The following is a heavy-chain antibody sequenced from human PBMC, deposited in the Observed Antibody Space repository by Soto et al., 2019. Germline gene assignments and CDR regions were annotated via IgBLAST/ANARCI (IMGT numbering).Heavy chain of an antibody. D-gene: IGHD4-17*01. CDR1: GFTFSSYG. V-gene: IGHV3-33*01. J-gene: IGHJ4*02. CDR3: ARELGVTTAFDY. CDR2: IWYDGSNK. Sequence: PGGSLRLSCAASGFTFSSYGMHWVRQAPGKGLEWVAVIWYDGSNKYYADSVKGRFTISRDNSKNTLYLQMNSLRAEDTAVYYCARELGVTTAFDYWGQGTLVTVSS.